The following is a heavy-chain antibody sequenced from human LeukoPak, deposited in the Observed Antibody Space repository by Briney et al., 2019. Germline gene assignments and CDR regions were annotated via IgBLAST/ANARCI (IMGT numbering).Heavy chain of an antibody. D-gene: IGHD3-3*01. Sequence: ASVKVSCKVSGYTLTELSMHWVRQAPGKGLERMGGFDPEDGETIYAQKFQGRVTMTEDTSTDTAYMELSSLRSEDTAVYYCATEGRFFGARRRFDPWGQGTLVTVSS. CDR2: FDPEDGET. J-gene: IGHJ5*02. CDR3: ATEGRFFGARRRFDP. CDR1: GYTLTELS. V-gene: IGHV1-24*01.